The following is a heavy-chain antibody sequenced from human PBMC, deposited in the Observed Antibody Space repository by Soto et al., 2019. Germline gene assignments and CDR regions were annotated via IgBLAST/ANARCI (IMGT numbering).Heavy chain of an antibody. CDR1: GFTFSSYA. J-gene: IGHJ6*02. D-gene: IGHD3-9*01. Sequence: EVQLLESGGGSAQPGGSLRLSCAPSGFTFSSYAVRWVRQAPGKGLEWVSGISGSGGTTYYADSVKGRFTVSRDNSKKTLYLQMSGMRAEDTAVYYCAKFGLDWCYYYYYGMDVWGQGTTVSASS. V-gene: IGHV3-23*01. CDR2: ISGSGGTT. CDR3: AKFGLDWCYYYYYGMDV.